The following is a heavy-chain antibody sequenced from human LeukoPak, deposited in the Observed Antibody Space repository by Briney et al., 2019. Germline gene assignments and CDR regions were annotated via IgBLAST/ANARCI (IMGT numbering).Heavy chain of an antibody. J-gene: IGHJ5*02. Sequence: ASVKVSYKASGYTFTSYGISWVRQAPGQGLEWMGWISAYNGNTSYAQKLQGRVTMTTDTSTSTAYMELRSLRSDDTAVYYCAISGGSRLPVDPWGQGTLVTVSS. CDR1: GYTFTSYG. V-gene: IGHV1-18*01. CDR3: AISGGSRLPVDP. CDR2: ISAYNGNT. D-gene: IGHD3-10*01.